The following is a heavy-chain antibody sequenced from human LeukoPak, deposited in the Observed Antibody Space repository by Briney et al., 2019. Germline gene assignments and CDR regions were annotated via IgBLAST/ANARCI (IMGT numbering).Heavy chain of an antibody. J-gene: IGHJ4*02. D-gene: IGHD3-22*01. CDR2: ISPSGGST. Sequence: ASVKLSCKAFGYTFTGYWMHWVRQAPGQGPGWMGVISPSGGSTIYAQKFQGRVTMTRDTSISTAYMELSRLRSDDTAVYYCARDPTIYDSSGYLNYWGQGTLVTVSS. V-gene: IGHV1-2*02. CDR3: ARDPTIYDSSGYLNY. CDR1: GYTFTGYW.